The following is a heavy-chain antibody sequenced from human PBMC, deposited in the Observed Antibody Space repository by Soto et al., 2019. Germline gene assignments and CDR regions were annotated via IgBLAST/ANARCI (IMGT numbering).Heavy chain of an antibody. CDR1: GDSVSSVGFH. CDR3: ARAPVGLDTISYFDY. CDR2: IYNGGST. J-gene: IGHJ4*02. D-gene: IGHD3-3*01. V-gene: IGHV4-30-4*01. Sequence: PSETLSLTCTVSGDSVSSVGFHWAWLRRPPGKGLEWIGYIYNGGSTYYRPSLESRMHMSLDATRNQYSLRLTSVTAADTSVSLCARAPVGLDTISYFDYWGQGKLVTVSS.